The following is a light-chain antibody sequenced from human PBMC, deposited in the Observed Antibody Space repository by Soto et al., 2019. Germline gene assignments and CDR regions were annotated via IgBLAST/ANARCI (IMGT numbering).Light chain of an antibody. V-gene: IGLV1-44*01. J-gene: IGLJ1*01. CDR3: AAWDDSLSGYV. CDR2: NNN. Sequence: SALTQPPSTSGTPGQRVTISCSGSRSNIGSQNVNWYQQLPGTAPKLLIYNNNQRPSGVPDRFSGSKSGTSASLAISGLQSEDEAAYYCAAWDDSLSGYVFGTGPKVTVL. CDR1: RSNIGSQN.